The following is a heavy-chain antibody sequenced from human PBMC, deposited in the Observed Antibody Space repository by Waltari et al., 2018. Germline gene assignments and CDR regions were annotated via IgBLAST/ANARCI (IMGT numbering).Heavy chain of an antibody. D-gene: IGHD2-21*01. CDR3: ATPYCESPDCRTHSNAFDA. CDR1: GFVFTDYY. CDR2: IDTEDDET. V-gene: IGHV1-69-2*01. J-gene: IGHJ3*01. Sequence: EVLLVQSGAEVKKPGSPVKISCKISGFVFTDYYLHWVRQAPGKGLEWVGLIDTEDDETMYAEPIKGRGTLTADTATESAFLELRILTLEDAAVYYCATPYCESPDCRTHSNAFDAWGQGTMVTVSA.